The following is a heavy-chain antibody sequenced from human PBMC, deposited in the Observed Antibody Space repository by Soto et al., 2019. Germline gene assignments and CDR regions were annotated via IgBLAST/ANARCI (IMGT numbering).Heavy chain of an antibody. CDR2: IYYSGST. J-gene: IGHJ4*02. CDR3: ARLYDFWSGRTPFYFDY. Sequence: SETLSLTCTVSGGSISSSSYYWSWIRQPPGKGLEWIGYIYYSGSTNYNPSLKSRVTISVDTSKNQFSLKLSSVTAADTAVYYCARLYDFWSGRTPFYFDYWGQGTLVTVSS. CDR1: GGSISSSSYY. V-gene: IGHV4-61*01. D-gene: IGHD3-3*01.